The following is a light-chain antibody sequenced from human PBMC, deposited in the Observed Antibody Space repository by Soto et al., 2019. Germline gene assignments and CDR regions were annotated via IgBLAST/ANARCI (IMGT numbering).Light chain of an antibody. CDR2: DAS. J-gene: IGKJ1*01. CDR3: QHRSNWPPT. Sequence: EIVLTQSPATLSLSPGERATISCSASQSVSPYLAWYQQKPGQAPRLLIYDASNRATGIPTRFSGSGSGTDFTLTISSLEPEDFAVYYCQHRSNWPPTFGQGTKVDI. V-gene: IGKV3-11*01. CDR1: QSVSPY.